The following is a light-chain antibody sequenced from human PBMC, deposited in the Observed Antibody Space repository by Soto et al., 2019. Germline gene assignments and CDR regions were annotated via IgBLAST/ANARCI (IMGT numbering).Light chain of an antibody. CDR1: SSDVGAYNY. V-gene: IGLV2-11*01. CDR3: QSQDRSLSASV. J-gene: IGLJ3*02. Sequence: QSALTQPRSVSGSPGQSVTISCTGTSSDVGAYNYVSWYQQYPGKAPKLMINDVSNRPSGVPDRFSGSKSGNTASLTISGLQAEDEAEYYCQSQDRSLSASVFGGGTKLTVL. CDR2: DVS.